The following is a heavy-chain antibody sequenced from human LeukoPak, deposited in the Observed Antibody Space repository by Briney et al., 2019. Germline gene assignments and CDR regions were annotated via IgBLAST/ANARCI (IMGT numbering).Heavy chain of an antibody. V-gene: IGHV3-7*01. J-gene: IGHJ4*02. CDR3: ARDMGWQQFDQ. D-gene: IGHD5-24*01. CDR1: GFTFDDYG. CDR2: IKKDGGET. Sequence: GGSLRLSCAASGFTFDDYGMSWVRQAPGKGLERVANIKKDGGETYYMESVKGRFTISRDNARNSLYLQMNSLTVEDTAVYYCARDMGWQQFDQWGQGTLVTVSS.